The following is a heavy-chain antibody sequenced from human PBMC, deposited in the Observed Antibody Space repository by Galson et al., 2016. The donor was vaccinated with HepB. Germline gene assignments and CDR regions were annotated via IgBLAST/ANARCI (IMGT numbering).Heavy chain of an antibody. CDR1: GFIFNSHT. CDR2: ISHDGINA. J-gene: IGHJ4*02. D-gene: IGHD4-17*01. V-gene: IGHV3-30*18. CDR3: AKDAAVTLPGVYFEF. Sequence: SLRLSCAASGFIFNSHTMHWVRQETPGKGLEWVASISHDGINAKYADSVRGRFTFSRDNSKNSVYLQMSSLRAEDTAIYYCAKDAAVTLPGVYFEFWGQGTLVTVSS.